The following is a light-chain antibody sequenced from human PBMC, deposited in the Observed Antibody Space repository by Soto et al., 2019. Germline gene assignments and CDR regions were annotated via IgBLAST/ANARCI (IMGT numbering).Light chain of an antibody. J-gene: IGKJ1*01. CDR3: QQYGTSTGT. V-gene: IGKV3-20*01. CDR1: QSVSSNY. CDR2: DAS. Sequence: EIVLTQSPGTLSFSTGERATLSFRASQSVSSNYLAWYQQKPGQAPRLLIYDASSRAPGIPDRFSGSGSGTDFALTISRLEPEDFAVYYCQQYGTSTGTFGQGTKVDIK.